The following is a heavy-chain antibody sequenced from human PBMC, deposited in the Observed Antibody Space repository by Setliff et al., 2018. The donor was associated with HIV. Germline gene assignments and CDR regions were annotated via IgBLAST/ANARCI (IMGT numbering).Heavy chain of an antibody. J-gene: IGHJ6*03. D-gene: IGHD3-3*01. Sequence: SVKVSCKASRSTFNSHTINWVRQAPGQGLDWMGRIIPILGAANYAQRFQGKVTITADKSTSTAYMELTSLRFDDTAMYYCVRGVQSPPHYSYYYMDVWGEGTMVTVSS. V-gene: IGHV1-69*08. CDR3: VRGVQSPPHYSYYYMDV. CDR2: IIPILGAA. CDR1: RSTFNSHT.